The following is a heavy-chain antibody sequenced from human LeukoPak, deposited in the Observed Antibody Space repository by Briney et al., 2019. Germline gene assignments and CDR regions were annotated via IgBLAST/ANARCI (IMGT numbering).Heavy chain of an antibody. Sequence: PGRSLRLPCAASGFTFDDYAMHWVRQAPGKGLEWVSGISWNSGSIGYADSVKGRFTISRDNAKNSLYLQMNSLRAEDTALFYCAKDRWEAAAGTPYFDYWGQGTLVTVSS. J-gene: IGHJ4*02. CDR3: AKDRWEAAAGTPYFDY. D-gene: IGHD6-13*01. CDR2: ISWNSGSI. CDR1: GFTFDDYA. V-gene: IGHV3-9*01.